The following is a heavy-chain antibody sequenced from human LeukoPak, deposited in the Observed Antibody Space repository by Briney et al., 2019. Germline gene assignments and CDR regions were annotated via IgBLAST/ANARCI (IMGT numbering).Heavy chain of an antibody. CDR1: GFTFSSFG. V-gene: IGHV3-33*08. D-gene: IGHD6-13*01. CDR2: IWYDASNK. Sequence: GGSLRLSCVASGFTFSSFGMHWVRQAPGKGLEWVAVIWYDASNKYYADSVKGRFTTSRDNSKNTLYLQMNSLRDDDTAVYYCVRGVGVSRFNYLDSWGQGTLVIVSS. CDR3: VRGVGVSRFNYLDS. J-gene: IGHJ4*02.